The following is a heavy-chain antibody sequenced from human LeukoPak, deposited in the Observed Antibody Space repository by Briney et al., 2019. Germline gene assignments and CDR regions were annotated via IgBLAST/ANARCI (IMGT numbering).Heavy chain of an antibody. D-gene: IGHD6-19*01. Sequence: GGSLRLSCAASGFTFSCYEMNWVRQAPGKGLVWVSRINSDGSSTSYADSVKGRFTISRDNAKNTLYLQMNSLRAEDTAVYYCARDLYLPVAGTLWFDPWGQGTLVTVSS. V-gene: IGHV3-74*01. CDR2: INSDGSST. J-gene: IGHJ5*02. CDR1: GFTFSCYE. CDR3: ARDLYLPVAGTLWFDP.